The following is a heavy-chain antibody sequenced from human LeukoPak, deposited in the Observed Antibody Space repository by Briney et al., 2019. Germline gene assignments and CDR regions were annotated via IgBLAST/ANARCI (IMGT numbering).Heavy chain of an antibody. Sequence: GGSLRLSCAASGFTFSSYAMSWVRQAPGKGLKWVSAISGSGGSTYYADSVKGRFTISRDNSKNTLYLQMNSLRAEDTAVYYCAKDTIFGVVTPDYWGQGTLVTVSS. CDR3: AKDTIFGVVTPDY. V-gene: IGHV3-23*01. CDR2: ISGSGGST. CDR1: GFTFSSYA. J-gene: IGHJ4*02. D-gene: IGHD3-3*01.